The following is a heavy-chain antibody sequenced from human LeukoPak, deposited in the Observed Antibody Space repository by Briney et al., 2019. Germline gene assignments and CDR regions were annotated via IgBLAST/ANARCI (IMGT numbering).Heavy chain of an antibody. D-gene: IGHD5-18*01. V-gene: IGHV3-53*01. CDR3: ARDSEQVWLPFYS. Sequence: GGSLRLSCVASGFTVSSNYMSWVRQAPGKGLEWVSIIYAGGSTYYADSVKGRFTISRDNSKNTLYLQMNSLRAEDTAVYYCARDSEQVWLPFYSWGQGTLVTVSS. CDR1: GFTVSSNY. J-gene: IGHJ5*02. CDR2: IYAGGST.